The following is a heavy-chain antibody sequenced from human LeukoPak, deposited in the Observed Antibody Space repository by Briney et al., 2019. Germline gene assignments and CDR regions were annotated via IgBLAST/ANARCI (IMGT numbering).Heavy chain of an antibody. V-gene: IGHV1-46*01. D-gene: IGHD6-13*01. CDR1: GYTFSSYF. CDR2: LKPSAGST. J-gene: IGHJ3*02. Sequence: ASVKVSCKASGYTFSSYFIHWVRQAPGQGLEWMGLLKPSAGSTSYAQKFQGRVTMTRDTSTSTVYMEFISLSSEDTAVYYCARSSPRLIALDIWGQGTMVTVSS. CDR3: ARSSPRLIALDI.